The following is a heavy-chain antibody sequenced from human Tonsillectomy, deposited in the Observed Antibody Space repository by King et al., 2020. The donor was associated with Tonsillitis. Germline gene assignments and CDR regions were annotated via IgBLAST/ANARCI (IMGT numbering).Heavy chain of an antibody. CDR1: GYTLTTYG. CDR2: ISSYNADT. V-gene: IGHV1-18*04. J-gene: IGHJ6*03. CDR3: ARXXEYYYFHYMDX. Sequence: QLVQSGGEVKKPGASVKVSCKASGYTLTTYGITWVRQAPGQGLEWMGWISSYNADTKYAQTFQGRVTMTTDTSTSTAHMELRSLKSDDTAVYYCARXXEYYYFHYMDXXGNGTTVTVSS.